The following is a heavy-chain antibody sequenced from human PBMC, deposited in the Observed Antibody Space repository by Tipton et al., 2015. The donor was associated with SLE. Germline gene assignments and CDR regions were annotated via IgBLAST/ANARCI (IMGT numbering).Heavy chain of an antibody. CDR1: GGSISSYY. J-gene: IGHJ4*02. CDR3: ARWAGPTVNFDY. CDR2: IYYSGST. D-gene: IGHD4-11*01. Sequence: LRLSCTVSGGSISSYYWSWIRQPPGKGLEWIGYIYYSGSTNYNPSLKSRVTISVDTSKNQFSLKLSSVTAADTAVYYFARWAGPTVNFDYWGQGTLVTVSS. V-gene: IGHV4-59*01.